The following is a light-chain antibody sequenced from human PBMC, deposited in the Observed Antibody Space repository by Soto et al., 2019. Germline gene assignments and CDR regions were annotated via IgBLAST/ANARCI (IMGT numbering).Light chain of an antibody. V-gene: IGLV1-47*02. CDR1: RSNIGGTNY. Sequence: QSVLTQPPSASGTPGQTVFISCSGSRSNIGGTNYAYWYQQLPGAAPKLLMHSNNLRPSGVPERISGSKSGTSASLAISGLRSEDEAVYYCASWDDRLGAVIFGGGTKLTVL. CDR2: SNN. CDR3: ASWDDRLGAVI. J-gene: IGLJ2*01.